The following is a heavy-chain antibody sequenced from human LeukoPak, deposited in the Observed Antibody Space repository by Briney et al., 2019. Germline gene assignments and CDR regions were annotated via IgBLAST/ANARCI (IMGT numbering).Heavy chain of an antibody. CDR1: GFTFSSYS. CDR2: ISSSSSYI. Sequence: GGSLRLSCAASGFTFSSYSMNWVRQAPGKGLEWVSSISSSSSYIYYADSVKGRFTISRDNAKNSLYLQMNSLRAEDTAVYYCARDERMITFGGVIVSPSFDYWGQGTLVTVSS. CDR3: ARDERMITFGGVIVSPSFDY. J-gene: IGHJ4*02. D-gene: IGHD3-16*02. V-gene: IGHV3-21*01.